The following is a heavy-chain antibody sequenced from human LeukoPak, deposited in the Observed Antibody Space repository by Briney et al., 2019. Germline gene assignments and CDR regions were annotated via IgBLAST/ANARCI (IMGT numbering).Heavy chain of an antibody. CDR3: ARDTNYYFDY. Sequence: SVKVSCKASGGTFSSYAISWVRQAPGQGLEWMGRIIPIFGTANYAQKFRGRVTITTDESTSTAYMELSSLRSEDTAVYYCARDTNYYFDYWGQGTLVTVSS. V-gene: IGHV1-69*05. CDR2: IIPIFGTA. J-gene: IGHJ4*02. CDR1: GGTFSSYA.